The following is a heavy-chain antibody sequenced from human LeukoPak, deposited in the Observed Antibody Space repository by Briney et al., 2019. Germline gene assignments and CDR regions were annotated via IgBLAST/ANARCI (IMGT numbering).Heavy chain of an antibody. CDR3: ARTDIVATIGAFDI. V-gene: IGHV1-2*02. CDR2: TNPNSGGT. Sequence: GASVKVSCKASGYTFTGYYMHWVRQAPGQGLEWMGWTNPNSGGTNYAQKFQGRVTMTRDTSISTAYMELSRLRSDDTAVYYCARTDIVATIGAFDIWGQGTMVTVSS. D-gene: IGHD5-12*01. J-gene: IGHJ3*02. CDR1: GYTFTGYY.